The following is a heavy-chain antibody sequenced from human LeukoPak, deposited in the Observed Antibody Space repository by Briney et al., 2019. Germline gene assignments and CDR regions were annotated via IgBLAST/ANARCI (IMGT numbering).Heavy chain of an antibody. V-gene: IGHV3-66*01. Sequence: HTGGSLRLSCAASGFTVSTNYMNWVRQAPGKGLEWVSVIYSGGSTDYADSVKGRFTISRDNAKNTLFLQMNSLRAEDTGVYYCASATGVGAASFWGQGTLVTVSS. J-gene: IGHJ4*02. CDR1: GFTVSTNY. CDR2: IYSGGST. D-gene: IGHD1-26*01. CDR3: ASATGVGAASF.